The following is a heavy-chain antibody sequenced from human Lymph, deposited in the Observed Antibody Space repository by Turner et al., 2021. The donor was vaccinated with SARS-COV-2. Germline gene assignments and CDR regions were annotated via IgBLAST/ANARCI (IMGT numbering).Heavy chain of an antibody. CDR2: IDYSGST. CDR1: GGSISSGGYY. V-gene: IGHV4-31*03. J-gene: IGHJ4*02. D-gene: IGHD4-17*01. Sequence: QVQLQESGPGLVKPSQTLSLTCTVSGGSISSGGYYWRWLRQHPGKGLEWIGYIDYSGSTYYNPYVKSRVTISVDTSKNQFSLKLSSVTAADTAVYYCARDYGGNSNYFGYWGQGTLVTVSS. CDR3: ARDYGGNSNYFGY.